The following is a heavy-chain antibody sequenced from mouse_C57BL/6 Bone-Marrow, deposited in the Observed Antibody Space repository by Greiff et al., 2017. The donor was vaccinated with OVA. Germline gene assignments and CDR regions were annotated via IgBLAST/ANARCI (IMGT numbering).Heavy chain of an antibody. CDR2: ISPGSGST. V-gene: IGHV1-55*01. J-gene: IGHJ3*01. CDR1: GYTFTSYW. D-gene: IGHD2-1*01. CDR3: AREGDYGITRGWFAY. Sequence: QVQLQQPGAELVKPGASVKMSCKASGYTFTSYWLTWVKQRPGQGLEWIGDISPGSGSTNYNEKFKSKATLTVDTSSSTAYVQLSSLTSEDSAVYYCAREGDYGITRGWFAYWGQGTLVTVSA.